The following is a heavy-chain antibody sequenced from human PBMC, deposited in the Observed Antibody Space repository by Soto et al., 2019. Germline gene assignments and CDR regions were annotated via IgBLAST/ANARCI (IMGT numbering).Heavy chain of an antibody. Sequence: PSETLSLTCAVSGGSISSSNWWSWVRQPPGKGLEWIGEIYHSGSTNYNPSLKSRVTISVDKSKNQFSLKLSSVTAADTAVYYCARAALVAAAGTRYFQHWGQGTLVTVSS. D-gene: IGHD6-13*01. J-gene: IGHJ1*01. CDR1: GGSISSSNW. V-gene: IGHV4-4*02. CDR2: IYHSGST. CDR3: ARAALVAAAGTRYFQH.